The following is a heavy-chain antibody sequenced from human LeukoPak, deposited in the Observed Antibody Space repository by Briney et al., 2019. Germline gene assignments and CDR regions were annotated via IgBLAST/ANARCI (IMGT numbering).Heavy chain of an antibody. CDR2: ISSDGSST. J-gene: IGHJ4*02. Sequence: GGSLRLSCAASGFTLSNDWTHWVRQAPGKRLVWVSRISSDGSSTLYADSVKGRFTISRGNAKNTLHLQMNSLRADDTAVYYCVVGGGIYWGQGTLVTVS. CDR3: VVGGGIY. V-gene: IGHV3-74*03. CDR1: GFTLSNDW. D-gene: IGHD1-26*01.